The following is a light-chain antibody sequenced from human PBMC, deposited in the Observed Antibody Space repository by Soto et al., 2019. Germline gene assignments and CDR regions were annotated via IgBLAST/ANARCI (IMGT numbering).Light chain of an antibody. V-gene: IGKV3-11*01. CDR3: QQRSNWPTVT. CDR2: YES. CDR1: QSIXRH. Sequence: DIVLTQCPATLSLSLGERATLSCRASQSIXRHFAWYRKKPGQAPRLLTXYESNRATGILARFSGSGSGKDFTLTISSLKPEDFRVYYCQQRSNWPTVTFGGGTKVDIK. J-gene: IGKJ4*02.